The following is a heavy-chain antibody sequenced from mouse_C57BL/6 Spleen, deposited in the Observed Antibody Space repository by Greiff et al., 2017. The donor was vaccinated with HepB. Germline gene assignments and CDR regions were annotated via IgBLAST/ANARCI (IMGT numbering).Heavy chain of an antibody. J-gene: IGHJ2*01. CDR3: ARPNWDY. CDR1: GYTFTSYW. D-gene: IGHD4-1*01. CDR2: IDPSDSYT. Sequence: QVQLKQPGAELVMPGASVKLSCKASGYTFTSYWMHWVKQRPGQGLEWIGEIDPSDSYTNYNQKFKGKSTLTVDKSSSTAYMQLSSLTSEDSAVYYCARPNWDYWGQGTTLTVSS. V-gene: IGHV1-69*01.